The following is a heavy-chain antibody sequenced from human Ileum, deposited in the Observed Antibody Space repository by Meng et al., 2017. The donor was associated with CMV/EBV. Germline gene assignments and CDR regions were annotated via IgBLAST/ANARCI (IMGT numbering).Heavy chain of an antibody. V-gene: IGHV1-46*01. D-gene: IGHD1-14*01. Sequence: VQLGQCVGEDKKPGASVKFSCKASGYTFTRYYIPWGRQAPGERLEWMGINNPGDGSTNYAQKFQGRVTMTRDTSTTTVHMELSSLRSEETAVYYCARGPSRTDFDYWGQGTLVTVSS. CDR1: GYTFTRYY. J-gene: IGHJ4*02. CDR2: NNPGDGST. CDR3: ARGPSRTDFDY.